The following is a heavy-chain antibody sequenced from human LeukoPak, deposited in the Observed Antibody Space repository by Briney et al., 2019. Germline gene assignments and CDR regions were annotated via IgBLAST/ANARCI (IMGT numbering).Heavy chain of an antibody. V-gene: IGHV3-30*02. J-gene: IGHJ4*02. CDR3: AKGGSQQLVLLLAL. CDR1: GFTFSSYG. CDR2: IRYDGSNK. Sequence: GGSLRLSCAASGFTFSSYGMHWVRQAPGKGLEWVAFIRYDGSNKYYADSVKGRFTISRDNSKNTLYLQMNSLRAEDTAVYYCAKGGSQQLVLLLALWGQGTLVTVSS. D-gene: IGHD6-13*01.